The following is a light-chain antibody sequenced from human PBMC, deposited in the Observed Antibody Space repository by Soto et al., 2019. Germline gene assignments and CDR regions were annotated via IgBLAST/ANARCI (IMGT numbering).Light chain of an antibody. CDR2: GNN. V-gene: IGLV1-44*01. CDR3: ATWDDSLNVLYV. J-gene: IGLJ1*01. Sequence: QSLLTQPPSASGTPGQRVTISCSGSSSNIGSNTVNWLPGTAPKLLIYGNNQRPSGVPDRFSGSKSGTSASLAISGLQSEDEADYYCATWDDSLNVLYVFGTGTKLTVL. CDR1: SSNIGSNT.